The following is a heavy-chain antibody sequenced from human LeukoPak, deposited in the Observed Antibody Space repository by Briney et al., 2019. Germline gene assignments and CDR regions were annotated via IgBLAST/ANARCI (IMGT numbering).Heavy chain of an antibody. Sequence: SETLSLTCTVSGDSISSGSYDWSWIRQPAGKGLDWIGRVYTSGSTNYNPSLKSRVAISVDTSKNQFSLKLTSVTAADTAVYYCARGTGNAFDIWGQGTMVTVSS. D-gene: IGHD1-14*01. CDR3: ARGTGNAFDI. CDR1: GDSISSGSYD. V-gene: IGHV4-61*02. CDR2: VYTSGST. J-gene: IGHJ3*02.